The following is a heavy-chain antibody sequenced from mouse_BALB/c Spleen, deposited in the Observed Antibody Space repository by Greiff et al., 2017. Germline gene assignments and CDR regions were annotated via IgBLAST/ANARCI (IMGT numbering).Heavy chain of an antibody. V-gene: IGHV2-9*02. Sequence: VKLVESGPDLVAPSQSLSITCTVSGFSLTSYGVHWVRQPPGKGLEWLGVIWAGGSTNYNSALMSRLSISKDKSKSQVFLKMNSLQTDDTAMYYCARDRWYGNYHAMDYWGQGTSVTVSS. CDR2: IWAGGST. D-gene: IGHD2-10*02. J-gene: IGHJ4*01. CDR3: ARDRWYGNYHAMDY. CDR1: GFSLTSYG.